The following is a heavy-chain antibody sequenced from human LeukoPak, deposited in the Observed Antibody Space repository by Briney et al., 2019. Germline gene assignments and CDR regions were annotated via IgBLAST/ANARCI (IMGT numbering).Heavy chain of an antibody. V-gene: IGHV4-59*01. Sequence: SETLSLTCTVSGGSISSYYWSWIRQPPGKGLEWIGYIYYGGSTNYNPSLKSRVTISVDTSKNQFSLKLSSVTAADTAVYYCARIEDYGGNSVNYWGQGTLVTVSS. J-gene: IGHJ4*02. D-gene: IGHD4-23*01. CDR1: GGSISSYY. CDR2: IYYGGST. CDR3: ARIEDYGGNSVNY.